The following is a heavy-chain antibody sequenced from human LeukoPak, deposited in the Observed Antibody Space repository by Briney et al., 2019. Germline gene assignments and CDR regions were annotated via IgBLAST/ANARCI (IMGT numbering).Heavy chain of an antibody. D-gene: IGHD3-10*01. CDR2: INPNSGGT. J-gene: IGHJ4*02. CDR3: ATDIDYYGSGTYYKRG. CDR1: GYTFTGYY. Sequence: ASVKVSCKASGYTFTGYYMHWVRQAPGQGLEWMGWINPNSGGTNYAQKFQGRVTMTRDTSISTAYMELSRLRSEDTAVYYCATDIDYYGSGTYYKRGWGQGTLVTVSS. V-gene: IGHV1-2*02.